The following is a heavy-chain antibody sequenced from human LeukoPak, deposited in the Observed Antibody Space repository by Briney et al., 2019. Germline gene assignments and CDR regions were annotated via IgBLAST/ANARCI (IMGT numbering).Heavy chain of an antibody. V-gene: IGHV1-69*05. CDR2: IIPIFGTA. Sequence: SVKVSCKASGGTFSSYAISWVRQAPGLGLEWMGGIIPIFGTANYAQKFQGRVTITTDESTSTAYMELSSLRSEDTAVYYCARAPHYYDSSGEYYYYYMDVWGKGTTVTVSS. CDR1: GGTFSSYA. J-gene: IGHJ6*03. D-gene: IGHD3-22*01. CDR3: ARAPHYYDSSGEYYYYYMDV.